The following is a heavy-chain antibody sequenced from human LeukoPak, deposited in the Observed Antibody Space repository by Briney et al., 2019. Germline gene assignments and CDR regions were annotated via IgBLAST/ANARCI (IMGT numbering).Heavy chain of an antibody. CDR3: ARDPYRDAPDYFDY. CDR1: GFTFSRYA. V-gene: IGHV3-30-3*01. Sequence: LAGGSLRLSCAASGFTFSRYAMHWVRQAPGKGLEWVAVISDDGTFTLYGDSVRGRFTISRDSSKNTLYLQMNSLRLEDTAVYYCARDPYRDAPDYFDYWGQGTLVTVSS. CDR2: ISDDGTFT. J-gene: IGHJ4*02.